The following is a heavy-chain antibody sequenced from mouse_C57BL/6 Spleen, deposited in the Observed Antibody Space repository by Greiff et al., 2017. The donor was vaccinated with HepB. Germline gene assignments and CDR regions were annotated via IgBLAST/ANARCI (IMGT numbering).Heavy chain of an antibody. V-gene: IGHV5-4*01. CDR2: ISDGGSYT. CDR1: GFTFSSYA. CDR3: SRDRDGLRQGAWFPY. Sequence: EVKLMESGGGLVKPGGSLKLSCAASGFTFSSYAMSWVRQTPEKRLEWVATISDGGSYTYYPDNVKGRFTISRDNAKNNLYLQMSHLKSEDTAMYYCSRDRDGLRQGAWFPYWSQGTLSTVSA. J-gene: IGHJ3*01. D-gene: IGHD2-4*01.